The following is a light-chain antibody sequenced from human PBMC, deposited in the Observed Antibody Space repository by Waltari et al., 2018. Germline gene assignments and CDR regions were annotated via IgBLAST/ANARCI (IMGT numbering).Light chain of an antibody. CDR2: LGS. V-gene: IGKV2-28*01. CDR1: QSVLHSIGYDY. J-gene: IGKJ2*03. CDR3: MQALQAPIS. Sequence: DIVMTQSPLSLPVTPGESASISCRSSQSVLHSIGYDYLDWYLQKPGQSPQLLIYLGSNRASGVPDRFSGSGSGTDFTLKISRVEAEDVGVYYCMQALQAPISFGQGTKLEIK.